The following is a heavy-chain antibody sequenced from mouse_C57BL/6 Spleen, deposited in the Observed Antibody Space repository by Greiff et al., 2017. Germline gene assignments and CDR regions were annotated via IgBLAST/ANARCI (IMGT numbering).Heavy chain of an antibody. CDR3: ARGAY. Sequence: EVQGVESGGGLVKPGGSLKLSCAASGFTFSSYAMSWVRQTPEKRLEWVATISDGGGYTYYPDNVKGRFTISRDNAKNNLYLQRSHLKSEDTAMYYCARGAYWGQGTLVTVSA. CDR2: ISDGGGYT. V-gene: IGHV5-4*01. J-gene: IGHJ3*01. CDR1: GFTFSSYA.